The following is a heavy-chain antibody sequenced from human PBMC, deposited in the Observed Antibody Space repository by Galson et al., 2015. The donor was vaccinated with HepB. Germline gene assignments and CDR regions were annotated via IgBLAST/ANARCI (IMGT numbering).Heavy chain of an antibody. V-gene: IGHV3-21*01. Sequence: SLRLSCAASGFTFSSYSMNWVRQAPGKGLEWVSSISSSSSYIYYADSVKGRFTISRDNAKNSLYLQMNSLRAEDTAVYYCARVLPRNYPGGEEPYFDYWGQGTLVTVSS. CDR1: GFTFSSYS. J-gene: IGHJ4*02. D-gene: IGHD1-26*01. CDR3: ARVLPRNYPGGEEPYFDY. CDR2: ISSSSSYI.